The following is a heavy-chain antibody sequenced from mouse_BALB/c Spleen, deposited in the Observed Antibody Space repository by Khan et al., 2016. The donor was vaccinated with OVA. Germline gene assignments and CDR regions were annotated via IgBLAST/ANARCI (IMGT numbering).Heavy chain of an antibody. J-gene: IGHJ3*01. CDR2: INPSSGYT. CDR3: AREGAYYRSDGWFAY. Sequence: QIQLVQSGAELARPGASVKMSCKASGYTFTSYTMHWVKQRPGQGLEWIGYINPSSGYTNYNQKFKDKATLTADKSSSTAYMQLSSLTSEDSAVYYCAREGAYYRSDGWFAYWGQGTLGTVSA. V-gene: IGHV1-4*01. D-gene: IGHD2-14*01. CDR1: GYTFTSYT.